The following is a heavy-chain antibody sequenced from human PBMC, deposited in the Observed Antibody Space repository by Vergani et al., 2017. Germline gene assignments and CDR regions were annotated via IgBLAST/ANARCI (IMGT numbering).Heavy chain of an antibody. CDR1: GYSFTSHW. CDR3: ARHTTYYYNSSGYYYGWFDP. CDR2: IDPSDSYA. D-gene: IGHD3-22*01. V-gene: IGHV5-10-1*03. Sequence: EVQLVQSGAEVKKPGESLRISCKGSGYSFTSHWISWVRQMPGKGLEWMGRIDPSDSYANYSPSFQGHVTISTDKSSSTAYRQWSSLKASDTAMYYCARHTTYYYNSSGYYYGWFDPWGQGTLVTVSS. J-gene: IGHJ5*02.